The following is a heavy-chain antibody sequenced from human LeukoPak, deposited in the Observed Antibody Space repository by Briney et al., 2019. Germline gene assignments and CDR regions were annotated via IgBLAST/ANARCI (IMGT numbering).Heavy chain of an antibody. Sequence: SETLSLTCTVSGGSISTYYWSWIRQPPGKGLEWIGYIYYSGSTNYSPSLKSRVTISIDTSKNQFSLKLTSVTAADAAVYYCARNGGSYTFDIWGQGTMVTVSS. V-gene: IGHV4-59*01. D-gene: IGHD1-26*01. CDR3: ARNGGSYTFDI. CDR1: GGSISTYY. CDR2: IYYSGST. J-gene: IGHJ3*02.